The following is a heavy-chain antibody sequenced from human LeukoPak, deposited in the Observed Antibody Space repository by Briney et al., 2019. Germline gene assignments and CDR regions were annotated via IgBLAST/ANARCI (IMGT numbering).Heavy chain of an antibody. CDR3: AGELYSSGKSLDY. Sequence: GSLRLSCAASGFTFSTYSMNWVRQAPGKGLEWVSYIDSSGTIIYYADSVKGRFTISRDNAKNSLYLQMNSLRAEDTAVYYCAGELYSSGKSLDYWGQGTLVTVSS. D-gene: IGHD3-10*01. CDR2: IDSSGTII. V-gene: IGHV3-48*01. CDR1: GFTFSTYS. J-gene: IGHJ4*02.